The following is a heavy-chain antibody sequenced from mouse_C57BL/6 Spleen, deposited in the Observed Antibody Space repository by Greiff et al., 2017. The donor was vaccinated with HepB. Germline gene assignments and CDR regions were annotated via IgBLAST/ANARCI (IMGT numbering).Heavy chain of an antibody. V-gene: IGHV1-15*01. CDR3: TRWDFDRDY. J-gene: IGHJ2*01. D-gene: IGHD4-1*01. CDR2: IDPETGGT. CDR1: GYTFTDYE. Sequence: VQLQQSGAELVRPGASVTLSCKASGYTFTDYEMHWVKQTPVHGLEWIGAIDPETGGTAYNQKFKGKAILTADKSSSTAYMELRSLTSEDSAVYYCTRWDFDRDYWGQGTTLTVSS.